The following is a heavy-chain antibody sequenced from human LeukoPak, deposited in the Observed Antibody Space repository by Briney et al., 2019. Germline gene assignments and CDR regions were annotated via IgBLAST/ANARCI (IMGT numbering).Heavy chain of an antibody. CDR3: AKDDDWGRYKH. CDR1: GFIVRSNH. Sequence: PGGSLRLTCAAFGFIVRSNHINWVRQAPGKGLEWVSITYSGDTTYYADSVKGRFTISRDNSKNTLYLQMNSLRAEDTAVYYCAKDDDWGRYKHWGQGTLVTVSS. CDR2: TYSGDTT. J-gene: IGHJ1*01. D-gene: IGHD3-16*01. V-gene: IGHV3-53*01.